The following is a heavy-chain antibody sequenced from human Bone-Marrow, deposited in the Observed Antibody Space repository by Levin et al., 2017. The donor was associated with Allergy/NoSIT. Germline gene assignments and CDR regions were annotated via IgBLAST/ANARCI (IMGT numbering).Heavy chain of an antibody. CDR1: GFTFDDYA. J-gene: IGHJ4*02. D-gene: IGHD3-3*01. CDR2: ISWNSGSI. Sequence: SLKISCAASGFTFDDYAMHWVRQAPGKGLEWVSGISWNSGSIGYADSVKGRFTISRDNAKNSLYLQMNSLRAEDTALYYCAKDSSSRFFHFDYWGQGTLVTVSS. CDR3: AKDSSSRFFHFDY. V-gene: IGHV3-9*01.